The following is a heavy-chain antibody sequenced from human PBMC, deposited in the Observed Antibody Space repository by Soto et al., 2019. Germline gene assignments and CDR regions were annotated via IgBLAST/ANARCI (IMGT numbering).Heavy chain of an antibody. CDR3: ARDSGTYYHYGMNV. D-gene: IGHD1-26*01. CDR1: GFTFSSHG. CDR2: IWYDGNTK. J-gene: IGHJ6*02. Sequence: QVQLVESGGGVVQPGGSLRLSCTASGFTFSSHGMHWVRQASGKGLEWVAVIWYDGNTKYNADSVKGRFTISRDNSKNTLYLQMNNLRVEDTAVYYCARDSGTYYHYGMNVWGQGTTVTVSS. V-gene: IGHV3-33*01.